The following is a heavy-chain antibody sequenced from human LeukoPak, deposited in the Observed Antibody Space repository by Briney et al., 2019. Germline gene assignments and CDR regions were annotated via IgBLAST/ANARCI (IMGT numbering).Heavy chain of an antibody. J-gene: IGHJ4*02. CDR2: INWDGGST. CDR3: AKDERHSYAPYIDY. D-gene: IGHD5-18*01. Sequence: GGSLRLSCAASGFTFYSYTMHWVRQAPGKGLEWLSLINWDGGSTYYADSVKGRFTISRDNSKNSLYLQMNNLRTEDTALYYCAKDERHSYAPYIDYWGQGTLVTVSS. CDR1: GFTFYSYT. V-gene: IGHV3-43*01.